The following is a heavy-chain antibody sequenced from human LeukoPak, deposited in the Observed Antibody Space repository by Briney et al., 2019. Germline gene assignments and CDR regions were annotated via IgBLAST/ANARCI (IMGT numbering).Heavy chain of an antibody. CDR2: IIPIFGTA. Sequence: ASVKVSCKASGGTFSSYAISWVRQAPGQGLEWMGGIIPIFGTANYAQKFQGRVTTTADESTSTAYMELSSLRSEDTAVYYCATYSRSGSYSDYWGQGTLVTVSS. J-gene: IGHJ4*02. V-gene: IGHV1-69*01. CDR3: ATYSRSGSYSDY. D-gene: IGHD3-10*01. CDR1: GGTFSSYA.